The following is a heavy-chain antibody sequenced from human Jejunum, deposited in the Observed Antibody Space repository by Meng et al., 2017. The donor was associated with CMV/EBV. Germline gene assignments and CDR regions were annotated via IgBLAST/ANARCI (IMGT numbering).Heavy chain of an antibody. Sequence: VSCKASGYTFTGYNMPWVRQAPGQGLEWMGRIITNTGGTNYAQKFQGRVTMTRDTSISTGYMELNSLRSDDTAVYYCARGHNFGFEYWGQGTLVTVSS. V-gene: IGHV1-2*06. CDR2: IITNTGGT. D-gene: IGHD1-1*01. CDR3: ARGHNFGFEY. CDR1: GYTFTGYN. J-gene: IGHJ4*02.